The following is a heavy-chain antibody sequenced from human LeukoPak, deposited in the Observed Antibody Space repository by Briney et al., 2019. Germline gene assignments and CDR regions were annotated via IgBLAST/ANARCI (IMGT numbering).Heavy chain of an antibody. Sequence: SETLSLTCTVSGVSISSYYWGWIRQPPGKGLEWIGTIYHSGSTYYNPSLKSRVTISVDTSKNQFSLKLSSVTAADTAVYYCARSRDFWSGYFHFDYWGQGTLVTVSS. CDR2: IYHSGST. D-gene: IGHD3-3*01. CDR3: ARSRDFWSGYFHFDY. CDR1: GVSISSYY. J-gene: IGHJ4*02. V-gene: IGHV4-38-2*02.